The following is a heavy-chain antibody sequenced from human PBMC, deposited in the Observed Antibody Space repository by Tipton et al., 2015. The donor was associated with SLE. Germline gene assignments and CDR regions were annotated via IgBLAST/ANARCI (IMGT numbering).Heavy chain of an antibody. CDR2: IKPDGSER. Sequence: SLRLSCVVSGFSFSTSWMTWVHQAPGKGLEWVANIKPDGSERDYVDSVQGRFTISRDNARNSLYLQMNSLRVEDTAVYYCVRGKGQGLFDPWGQGTLVTVSS. CDR1: GFSFSTSW. V-gene: IGHV3-7*01. J-gene: IGHJ5*02. CDR3: VRGKGQGLFDP.